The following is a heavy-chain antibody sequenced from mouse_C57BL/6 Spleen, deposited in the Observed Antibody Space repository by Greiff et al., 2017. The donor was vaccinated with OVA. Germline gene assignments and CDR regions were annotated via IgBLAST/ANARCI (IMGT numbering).Heavy chain of an antibody. CDR2: IDPSDSET. V-gene: IGHV1-52*01. CDR3: ARGLTGTSAWFAY. D-gene: IGHD4-1*01. CDR1: GYTFTSYW. J-gene: IGHJ3*01. Sequence: VQLQQPGAELVRPGSSVKLSCKASGYTFTSYWMHWVKQRPIQGLEWIGNIDPSDSETHYNQKFKDKATLTVDKSSSTAYMQLSSLTSEDSAVYYCARGLTGTSAWFAYWGQGTLVTVSA.